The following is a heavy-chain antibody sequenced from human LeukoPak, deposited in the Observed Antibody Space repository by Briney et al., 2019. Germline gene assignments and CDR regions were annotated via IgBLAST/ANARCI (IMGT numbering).Heavy chain of an antibody. CDR1: GFTFSSYA. J-gene: IGHJ4*02. Sequence: GGSLRLSCAASGFTFSSYAMSWVRQAPGKGLEWVSDISAGGGTTYYADSVKGRFTISRDNSKNTLHLQMNSLRAEDTAVYYCAKVRYESGAYYYFDYWGQGTLVTVS. CDR2: ISAGGGTT. V-gene: IGHV3-23*01. D-gene: IGHD3-22*01. CDR3: AKVRYESGAYYYFDY.